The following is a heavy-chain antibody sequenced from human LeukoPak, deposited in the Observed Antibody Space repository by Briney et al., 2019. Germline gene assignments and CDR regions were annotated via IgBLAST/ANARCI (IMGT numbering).Heavy chain of an antibody. J-gene: IGHJ4*02. CDR3: ARDSPLYGSSWTDYFDY. Sequence: PGGSLRLSCAASGFTFSSYSMNWVRQAPGKGLEWVSSISSSSSYIYYADSVKGRFTISRDNAKNSLYLQMNSLRAEDTAVYYCARDSPLYGSSWTDYFDYWGQGTLVTVSS. CDR1: GFTFSSYS. V-gene: IGHV3-21*01. CDR2: ISSSSSYI. D-gene: IGHD6-13*01.